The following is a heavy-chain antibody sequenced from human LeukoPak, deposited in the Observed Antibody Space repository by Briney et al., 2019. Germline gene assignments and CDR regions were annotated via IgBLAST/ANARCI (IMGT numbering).Heavy chain of an antibody. Sequence: PSETLSLTCAVYGGSFSGYYWSWIRQPPGKGLEWVGEINHSGSTNYNPSLKSRVTISVDKSKNRFSLKLSSMTAADTAVYYCARGPGDDSSAFWYFDYWGQGTLVTVSS. CDR1: GGSFSGYY. CDR3: ARGPGDDSSAFWYFDY. V-gene: IGHV4-34*01. D-gene: IGHD3-22*01. CDR2: INHSGST. J-gene: IGHJ4*02.